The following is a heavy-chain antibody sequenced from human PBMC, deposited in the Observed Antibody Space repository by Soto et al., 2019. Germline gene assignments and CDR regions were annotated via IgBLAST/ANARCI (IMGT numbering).Heavy chain of an antibody. CDR2: TNAGNGNT. CDR3: ARVGCSTTSCLCEGDYYYGMDV. V-gene: IGHV1-3*01. Sequence: QVQLVQSGAEVKKPGASVKVSCKASGYIFTNYAVHWVRQAPGQRLEWMGWTNAGNGNTKYSQKFQDRITITRDTSANTAYMELSSLRSEDTAVYYCARVGCSTTSCLCEGDYYYGMDVWGQGTTVTVSS. D-gene: IGHD2-2*01. CDR1: GYIFTNYA. J-gene: IGHJ6*02.